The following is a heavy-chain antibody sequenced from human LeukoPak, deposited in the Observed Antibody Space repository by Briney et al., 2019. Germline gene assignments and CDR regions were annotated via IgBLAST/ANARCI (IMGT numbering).Heavy chain of an antibody. CDR3: ARDGSYYGFDY. CDR1: GVSISSYY. V-gene: IGHV4-59*01. CDR2: IYYSGST. Sequence: SETLSLTCTVSGVSISSYYWSWIRQPPGKGLEWIGYIYYSGSTNYNPSLKSRVTISVDTSKNQFSLKLSSVTAADTAVYYCARDGSYYGFDYWGQGTLVTVSS. D-gene: IGHD1-26*01. J-gene: IGHJ4*02.